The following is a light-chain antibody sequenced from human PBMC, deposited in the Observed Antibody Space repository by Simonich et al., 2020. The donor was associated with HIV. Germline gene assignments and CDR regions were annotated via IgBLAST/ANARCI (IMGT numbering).Light chain of an antibody. CDR2: DAS. V-gene: IGKV3-11*01. CDR1: QRVISY. J-gene: IGKJ5*01. CDR3: QQRSNWIT. Sequence: ELVMMQSPATLSVSPGERATLSCRTSQRVISYLAWYHQKPGQAPRLLIYDASNRATGVPARCSGSGSGTDFTLTITSLESEDFAVYYCQQRSNWITFGQGTRLEIK.